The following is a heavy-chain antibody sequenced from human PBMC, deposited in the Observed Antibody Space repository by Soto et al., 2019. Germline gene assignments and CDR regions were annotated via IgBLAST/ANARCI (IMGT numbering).Heavy chain of an antibody. Sequence: GGSLRLSCAASGFTFSSYAMSWVRQAQGKGLEWVSAISGSGGSTYYADSVKGRFTISRDNSKNTLYLQMNSLRAEDTAVYYCAKDRGTYIVVVPAAIDYWGQGTLVTVSS. D-gene: IGHD2-2*02. CDR1: GFTFSSYA. V-gene: IGHV3-23*01. CDR2: ISGSGGST. J-gene: IGHJ4*02. CDR3: AKDRGTYIVVVPAAIDY.